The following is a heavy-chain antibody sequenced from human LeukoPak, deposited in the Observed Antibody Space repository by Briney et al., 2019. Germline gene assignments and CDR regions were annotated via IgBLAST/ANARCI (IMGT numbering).Heavy chain of an antibody. Sequence: GGSLRLSCAASGFTFSSYAMHWVRQAPGKGLEYVSAISSNGRSTYYANSVKGRFTISRDNSKNTMYLQMGSLRAEDSAVYYGARDTSRGFSGFCDYWGQGTLVTVSS. CDR2: ISSNGRST. CDR1: GFTFSSYA. J-gene: IGHJ4*02. CDR3: ARDTSRGFSGFCDY. V-gene: IGHV3-64*01. D-gene: IGHD3-3*01.